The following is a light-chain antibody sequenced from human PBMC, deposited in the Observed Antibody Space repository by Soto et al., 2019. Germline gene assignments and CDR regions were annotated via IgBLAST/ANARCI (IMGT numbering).Light chain of an antibody. Sequence: QSVLTQPPSASGSPGQSVTISCTGTSSDVGAYNYVSWYQQHPGKAPKLMIFEVSKRPSGVPDRFSGSKSGNTASLTVSGLQAQDEADYYCSSYAGNNNLVSGGGTK. V-gene: IGLV2-8*01. CDR2: EVS. CDR3: SSYAGNNNLV. J-gene: IGLJ2*01. CDR1: SSDVGAYNY.